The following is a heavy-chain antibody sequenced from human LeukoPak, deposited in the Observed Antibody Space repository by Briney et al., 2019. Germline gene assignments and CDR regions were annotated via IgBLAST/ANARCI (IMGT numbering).Heavy chain of an antibody. CDR3: AKAGGYSSSWYLDY. J-gene: IGHJ4*02. V-gene: IGHV3-9*03. D-gene: IGHD6-13*01. CDR2: ISWNSGSI. Sequence: GGSLRLSCAASGFTFDDYAMHWVRQAPGKGLEWVSGISWNSGSIGYADSVKGRFTISRDNAKNSLYLQMNSLRAEDMALYYCAKAGGYSSSWYLDYWGQGTLVTVSS. CDR1: GFTFDDYA.